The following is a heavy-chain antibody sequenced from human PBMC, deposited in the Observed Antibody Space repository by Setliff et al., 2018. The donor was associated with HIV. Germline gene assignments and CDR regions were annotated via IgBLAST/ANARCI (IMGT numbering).Heavy chain of an antibody. CDR1: GDSSSNDY. CDR3: AREYYRSGGYYSGWKYYYMDV. CDR2: IHTSGTT. V-gene: IGHV4-4*08. D-gene: IGHD2-15*01. J-gene: IGHJ6*03. Sequence: SETLSLTCTVSGDSSSNDYWTWVRQPPGKGLEWIGNIHTSGTTKYNPSLNSRVTISVDMSKSQFSLRLSSVTAADTAMYYCAREYYRSGGYYSGWKYYYMDVWGKGTMVTVSS.